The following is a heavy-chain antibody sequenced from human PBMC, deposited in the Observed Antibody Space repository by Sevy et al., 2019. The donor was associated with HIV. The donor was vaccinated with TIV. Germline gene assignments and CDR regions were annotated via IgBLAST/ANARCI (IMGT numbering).Heavy chain of an antibody. D-gene: IGHD3-10*01. V-gene: IGHV3-7*01. J-gene: IGHJ4*02. CDR3: ARGIFGSGSRLGLGY. Sequence: GGSLRLSCVASGFTFSNNGMTWVRQAPGKGLQWVANIKQDGSEKYFVDSVKGRFTISRDTAKNSLYLQMSSLRVEDTAVYYCARGIFGSGSRLGLGYWGQGTLVTVSS. CDR1: GFTFSNNG. CDR2: IKQDGSEK.